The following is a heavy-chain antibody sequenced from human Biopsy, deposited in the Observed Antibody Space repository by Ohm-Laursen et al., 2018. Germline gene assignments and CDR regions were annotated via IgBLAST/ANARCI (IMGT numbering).Heavy chain of an antibody. D-gene: IGHD2/OR15-2a*01. Sequence: SVKVSCKASGYTFTTYYIHWVRQAPGQGLEWMGIINPGGNSTAYTQNFQGRVTMTADTSTNTAHMELRSLRSDDTAVYYCARVFCTSTTCYGLLDNWGQGTVVTVSS. CDR2: INPGGNST. V-gene: IGHV1-46*01. CDR1: GYTFTTYY. CDR3: ARVFCTSTTCYGLLDN. J-gene: IGHJ4*02.